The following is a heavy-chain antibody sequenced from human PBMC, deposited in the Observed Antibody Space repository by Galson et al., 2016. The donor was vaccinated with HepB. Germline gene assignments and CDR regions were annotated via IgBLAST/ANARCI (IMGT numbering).Heavy chain of an antibody. D-gene: IGHD3-3*01. Sequence: SVKVSCKASGYTFTNYGIIWVRHAPGQGLEWMGWISAYHGNTNYAQKFQRRVTLTTDTSTSTAYLDLRSLGSDNTAVYYCARDLEWRHYDFWRRIQVSYFDYWGQGTLVTVSS. CDR2: ISAYHGNT. CDR3: ARDLEWRHYDFWRRIQVSYFDY. J-gene: IGHJ4*02. CDR1: GYTFTNYG. V-gene: IGHV1-18*01.